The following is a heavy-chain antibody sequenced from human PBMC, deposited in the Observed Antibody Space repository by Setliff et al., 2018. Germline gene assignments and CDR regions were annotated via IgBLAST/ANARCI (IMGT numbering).Heavy chain of an antibody. CDR2: IYYSGST. J-gene: IGHJ6*02. CDR1: GGSISSGYY. CDR3: ASSSGSYPGSNYYYYGMDV. Sequence: PSETLSLTCTVSGGSISSGYYWSWIRQPPGKGLEWIGSIYYSGSTNYNPSLKSRVTISVDTSKNQFSLKLSSVTAADTAVYYCASSSGSYPGSNYYYYGMDVWGQGTTVTVSS. D-gene: IGHD1-26*01. V-gene: IGHV4-61*01.